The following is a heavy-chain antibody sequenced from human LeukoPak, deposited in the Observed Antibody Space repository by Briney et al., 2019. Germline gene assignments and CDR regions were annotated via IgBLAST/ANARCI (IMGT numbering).Heavy chain of an antibody. CDR2: INSDGSTR. V-gene: IGHV3-74*01. D-gene: IGHD2-8*01. CDR3: FMGIIETNTF. Sequence: GGSLRLSCAASGFTFSSYWMHWVRQAPGKGLVWVSRINSDGSTRTYADFVKGRCTISRDNAKNTLYLQMNSLRAEDTAVYYCFMGIIETNTFWGEGTAVTVSS. CDR1: GFTFSSYW. J-gene: IGHJ6*01.